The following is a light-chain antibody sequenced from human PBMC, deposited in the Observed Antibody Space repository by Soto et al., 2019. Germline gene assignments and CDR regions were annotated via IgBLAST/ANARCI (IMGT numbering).Light chain of an antibody. CDR1: QSIGSY. CDR2: DAS. CDR3: QHRSNWS. Sequence: EIVLTQSPATLPLSLGETATLSCRASQSIGSYLAWYQQKPGQPPRLLIYDASNRATDIPARFSGSGSGTDFTLTISSLEPEDFAVYYCQHRSNWSFGQGTRLEIK. J-gene: IGKJ5*01. V-gene: IGKV3-11*01.